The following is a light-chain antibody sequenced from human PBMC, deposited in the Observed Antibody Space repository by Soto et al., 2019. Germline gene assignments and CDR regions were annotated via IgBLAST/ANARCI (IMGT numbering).Light chain of an antibody. CDR3: QQYGSSPCI. Sequence: EIVLTQSPGILSLSPGERATLSCRASQSVSSSYLAWYQQKPGQAPRLLIYGASSRATGIPDRFSGSGSGTDFTLTISRLEPEDFAVYYCQQYGSSPCIFGQGTKLEIK. V-gene: IGKV3-20*01. CDR1: QSVSSSY. J-gene: IGKJ2*01. CDR2: GAS.